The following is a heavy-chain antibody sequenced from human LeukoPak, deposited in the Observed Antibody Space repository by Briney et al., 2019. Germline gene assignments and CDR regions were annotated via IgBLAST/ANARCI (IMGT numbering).Heavy chain of an antibody. V-gene: IGHV3-15*01. Sequence: GGSLRLSCAASGFTFSNAWMGWVRQAPGKGLEWVGRIKSKTDGGTTDYAAPVKGRFTISRDDSKNTLYLQMNGLKTEDTAVYYCTTGLLAHYYYYGMGVWGKGTTVTVSS. J-gene: IGHJ6*04. CDR1: GFTFSNAW. CDR2: IKSKTDGGTT. CDR3: TTGLLAHYYYYGMGV. D-gene: IGHD2-21*02.